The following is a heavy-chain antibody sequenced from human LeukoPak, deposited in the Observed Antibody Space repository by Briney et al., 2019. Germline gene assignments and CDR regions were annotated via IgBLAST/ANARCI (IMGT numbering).Heavy chain of an antibody. Sequence: SETLSLTCTVSGASMFNYYWSWIRQSPGKGLEWIGFNHYSGGTSYKPSLKSRVTISVDTSKNQFSLKLSSVTAADTAVYYCARSPGYSSGWLSYHFDYWGQGTLVTVSS. D-gene: IGHD6-19*01. V-gene: IGHV4-59*01. CDR2: NHYSGGT. CDR1: GASMFNYY. J-gene: IGHJ4*02. CDR3: ARSPGYSSGWLSYHFDY.